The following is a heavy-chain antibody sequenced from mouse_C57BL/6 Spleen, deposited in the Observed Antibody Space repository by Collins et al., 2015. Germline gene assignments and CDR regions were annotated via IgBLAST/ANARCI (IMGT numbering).Heavy chain of an antibody. D-gene: IGHD1-1*01. CDR1: GYSITSDYA. CDR2: ISYSGST. Sequence: DVQLQESGPGLVKPSQSLSLTCTVTGYSITSDYAWNWIRQFPGNKLEWMGYISYSGSTSYNPSLKSRISITRDTSKNQFFLQLNSVTTEDTATYYCARRYFFITTVVAMDAMDYWGQGTSVTVSS. CDR3: ARRYFFITTVVAMDAMDY. V-gene: IGHV3-2*02. J-gene: IGHJ4*01.